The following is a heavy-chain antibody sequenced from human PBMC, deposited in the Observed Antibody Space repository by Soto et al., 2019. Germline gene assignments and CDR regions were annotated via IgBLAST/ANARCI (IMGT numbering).Heavy chain of an antibody. CDR2: INAGNGNT. D-gene: IGHD4-17*01. J-gene: IGHJ4*02. CDR3: ARGRHDYGDIYFDY. CDR1: GYTSTSYA. Sequence: ASVKVSCKASGYTSTSYAMHWVRQAPGQRLEWMGWINAGNGNTKYSQKFQGRVTITRDTSASTAYMELSSLRSEDTAVYYCARGRHDYGDIYFDYWGQGTLVTVSS. V-gene: IGHV1-3*01.